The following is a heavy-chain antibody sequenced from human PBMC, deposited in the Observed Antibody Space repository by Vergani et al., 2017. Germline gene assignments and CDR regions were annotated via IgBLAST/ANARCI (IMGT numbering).Heavy chain of an antibody. V-gene: IGHV4-34*01. CDR3: ARGLGSSWSTARGNWFDP. D-gene: IGHD6-13*01. CDR1: GGSFSGYY. CDR2: INHSGST. Sequence: QVQLQQWGAGLLKTSETLSLTCAVYGGSFSGYYWSWIRQPPGKGLEWMGEINHSGSTNYNPSLKSRVTISVDTSKNQFSLKLSSVTAADTAVYYCARGLGSSWSTARGNWFDPWGQGTLVTVSS. J-gene: IGHJ5*02.